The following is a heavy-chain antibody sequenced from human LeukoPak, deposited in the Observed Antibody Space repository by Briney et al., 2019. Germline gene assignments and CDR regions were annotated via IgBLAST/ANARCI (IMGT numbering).Heavy chain of an antibody. CDR3: ARQLTSGDCDY. CDR1: GSSFTSYW. CDR2: IDPADSQT. D-gene: IGHD1-1*01. J-gene: IGHJ4*02. V-gene: IGHV5-10-1*01. Sequence: GESLLISCQGSGSSFTSYWICWVRQLPGRGLEWMGRIDPADSQTNYSPSFQGHVTISADKSISTVYLQWSTLKASDTAMYYCARQLTSGDCDYWGQGTLVTVSS.